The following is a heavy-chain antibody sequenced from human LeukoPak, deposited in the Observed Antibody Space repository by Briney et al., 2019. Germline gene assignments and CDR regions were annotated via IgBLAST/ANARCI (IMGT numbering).Heavy chain of an antibody. Sequence: GASVKVSCKASGCTFTGYYMHWVRQAPGQGLEWMGWINPNSGGTNYAQKFQGRVTMTRDTSISTAYMELSRLRSDDTAVYYCARTHGPFYDYYGMDVWGQGTTVTVSS. J-gene: IGHJ6*02. CDR3: ARTHGPFYDYYGMDV. D-gene: IGHD3-3*02. CDR2: INPNSGGT. V-gene: IGHV1-2*02. CDR1: GCTFTGYY.